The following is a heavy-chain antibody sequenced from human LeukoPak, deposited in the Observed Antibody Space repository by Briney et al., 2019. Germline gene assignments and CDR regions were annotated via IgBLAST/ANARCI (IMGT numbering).Heavy chain of an antibody. CDR2: IYYSGST. V-gene: IGHV4-59*08. Sequence: SETLSLTCTVSGGSISSYYWSWIRQPPGKGLEWIGYIYYSGSTNYNPSLKSRVTISVDTSKNQFSLKLSSVTAADTAVYYCARHVESGSYEPYSDYWGQGTLVTVSS. J-gene: IGHJ4*02. D-gene: IGHD1-26*01. CDR3: ARHVESGSYEPYSDY. CDR1: GGSISSYY.